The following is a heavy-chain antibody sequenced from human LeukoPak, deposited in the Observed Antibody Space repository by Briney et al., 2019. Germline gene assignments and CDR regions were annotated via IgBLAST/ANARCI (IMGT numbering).Heavy chain of an antibody. D-gene: IGHD1-26*01. CDR3: ARVGSRGATLGYLNY. Sequence: SGGSLRLSCAVSGFTFRIYGMNWVRQAPGKGLEWVSSISPSNSDIYYGESVKGRFTISRDKTKNSLYLQMNSVRAEDTAVYYCARVGSRGATLGYLNYWGQGTLVTVSS. CDR2: ISPSNSDI. V-gene: IGHV3-21*01. CDR1: GFTFRIYG. J-gene: IGHJ4*02.